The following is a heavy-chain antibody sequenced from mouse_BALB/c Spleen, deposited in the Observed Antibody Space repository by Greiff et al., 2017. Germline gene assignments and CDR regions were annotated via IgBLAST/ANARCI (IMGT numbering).Heavy chain of an antibody. CDR2: ISYSGST. Sequence: EVQRVESGPGLVKPSQSLSLTCTVTGYSITSDYAWNWIRQFPGNKLEWMGYISYSGSTSYNPSLKSRISITRDTSKNQFFLQLNSVTTEDTATYYCARWYRYEGYAMDYWGQGTSVTVSS. V-gene: IGHV3-2*02. D-gene: IGHD2-14*01. J-gene: IGHJ4*01. CDR1: GYSITSDYA. CDR3: ARWYRYEGYAMDY.